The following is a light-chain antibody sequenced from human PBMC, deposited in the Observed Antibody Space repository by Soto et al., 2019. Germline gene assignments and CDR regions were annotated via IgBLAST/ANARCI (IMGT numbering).Light chain of an antibody. Sequence: DIQMTQSPSSLSASVGDRVTITCRASQSISSYLNWYQQKPGKAPKLLIYAASSLQSGVPSRFSGGGSGTDFTLTISSLQPEDFATYYCQQSYSTLTFGQGIRLEIK. J-gene: IGKJ5*01. CDR1: QSISSY. CDR3: QQSYSTLT. V-gene: IGKV1-39*01. CDR2: AAS.